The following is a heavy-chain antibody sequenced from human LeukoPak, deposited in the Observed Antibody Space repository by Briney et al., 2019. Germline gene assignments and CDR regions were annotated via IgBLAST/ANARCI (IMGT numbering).Heavy chain of an antibody. D-gene: IGHD1-26*01. CDR1: GYTFTCYY. CDR2: VNPNSGDT. CDR3: ARASGGYWWFDY. J-gene: IGHJ5*01. Sequence: GASVKVSCKASGYTFTCYYLHWVRQAPGQGLEWMGCVNPNSGDTNYAQKFQGRVTMTRDTSISTVYMELSRLRSDDTAVYYCARASGGYWWFDYWGQGTLVTVSS. V-gene: IGHV1-2*02.